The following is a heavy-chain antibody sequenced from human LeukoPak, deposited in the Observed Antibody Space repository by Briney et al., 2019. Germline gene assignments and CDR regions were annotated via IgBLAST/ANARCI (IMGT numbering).Heavy chain of an antibody. Sequence: GGSLRLSCAASGFTFSSHLMHWVRQAQGTGLVWVSSVNSDGTATNYADSVKGRFTISRDNAKNTLYLQMNRLRVEDTAVYYCVRKFATGDWGQGTLVTVSS. CDR3: VRKFATGD. D-gene: IGHD1-14*01. CDR2: VNSDGTAT. CDR1: GFTFSSHL. V-gene: IGHV3-74*01. J-gene: IGHJ4*02.